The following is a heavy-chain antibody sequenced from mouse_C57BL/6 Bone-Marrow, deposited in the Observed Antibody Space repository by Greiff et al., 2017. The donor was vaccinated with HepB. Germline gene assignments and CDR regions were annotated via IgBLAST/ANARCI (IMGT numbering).Heavy chain of an antibody. CDR3: ARWLYDYEFAY. D-gene: IGHD2-4*01. J-gene: IGHJ3*01. V-gene: IGHV1-64*01. CDR2: IHPNSGST. Sequence: QVHVKQPGAELVKPGASVKLSCKASGYTFTSYWMHWVKQRPGQGLEWIGMIHPNSGSTNYNEKFKSKATLTVDKSSSTAYMQLSSLTSEDSAVYYCARWLYDYEFAYWGQGTLVTVSA. CDR1: GYTFTSYW.